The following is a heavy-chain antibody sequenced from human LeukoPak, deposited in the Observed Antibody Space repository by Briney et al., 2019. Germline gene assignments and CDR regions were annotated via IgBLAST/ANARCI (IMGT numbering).Heavy chain of an antibody. CDR1: GFTFNSYA. D-gene: IGHD3-22*01. Sequence: GGSLRLSCAASGFTFNSYAMSWVRQAPGKGLEWVSVVSGSGATTFYADSVKGRFTISRDNSKNTLYLQMNRLRDEDAAVYFCAKLDYYDTHWGQGTLVTVSS. J-gene: IGHJ4*02. CDR3: AKLDYYDTH. CDR2: VSGSGATT. V-gene: IGHV3-23*01.